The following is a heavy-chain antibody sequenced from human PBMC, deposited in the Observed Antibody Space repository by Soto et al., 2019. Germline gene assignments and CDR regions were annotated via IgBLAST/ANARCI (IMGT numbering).Heavy chain of an antibody. V-gene: IGHV3-23*01. Sequence: GGSLRLSCAASGFTISSHDMSWVRQAPGKGLEWVSAIRGSGGGTYYADSVKGRFTISSDNSKNTLYLQMNSLRAEDTAVYYCARGYNIGCNYLDYWAQGTLVTVSS. J-gene: IGHJ4*02. CDR2: IRGSGGGT. CDR3: ARGYNIGCNYLDY. CDR1: GFTISSHD. D-gene: IGHD6-19*01.